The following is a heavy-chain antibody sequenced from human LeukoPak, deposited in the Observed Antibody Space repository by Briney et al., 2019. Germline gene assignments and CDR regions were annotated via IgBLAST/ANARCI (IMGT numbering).Heavy chain of an antibody. CDR2: IYSGGST. J-gene: IGHJ4*02. CDR3: ARVDSRTAQFDY. V-gene: IGHV3-66*01. CDR1: GFNVSSNY. D-gene: IGHD6-13*01. Sequence: GGSLRLSCAVSGFNVSSNYLNCVGQAPGKGPEWGSVIYSGGSTYYADSVKGRFTISRDNSKNTLYLQKNCLRAEDTAVYHCARVDSRTAQFDYWGQGTLVTVSS.